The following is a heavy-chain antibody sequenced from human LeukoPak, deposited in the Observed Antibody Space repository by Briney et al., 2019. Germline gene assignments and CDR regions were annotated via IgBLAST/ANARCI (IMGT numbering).Heavy chain of an antibody. J-gene: IGHJ4*02. V-gene: IGHV4-39*07. CDR2: IYYSGST. Sequence: PSETLSLTCSVSGASISTSTYYWVWLRQPPGKGLEWIGSIYYSGSTYYNPSLKSRVTISVDTSKNQFSLKLTSVTAADTAVYYCARVGVFGYCKAGSCHSPLDYWGQGTLVTVSS. CDR3: ARVGVFGYCKAGSCHSPLDY. CDR1: GASISTSTYY. D-gene: IGHD2-15*01.